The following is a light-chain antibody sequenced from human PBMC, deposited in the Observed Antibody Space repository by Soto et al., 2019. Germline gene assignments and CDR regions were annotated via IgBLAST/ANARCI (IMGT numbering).Light chain of an antibody. Sequence: QSALTQPPSAPQTPGQRVTISCSGSSSNIGSNSVNWYQQFPGTAPKLLIFVNNQRPSGVPDRFSGSKSGTSASLAISGLQAEDEADYYCQSFDSSLNERVFGGGTKVTVL. V-gene: IGLV1-44*01. J-gene: IGLJ3*02. CDR1: SSNIGSNS. CDR2: VNN. CDR3: QSFDSSLNERV.